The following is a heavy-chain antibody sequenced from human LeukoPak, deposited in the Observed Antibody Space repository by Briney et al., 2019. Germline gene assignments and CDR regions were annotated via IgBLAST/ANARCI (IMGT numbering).Heavy chain of an antibody. J-gene: IGHJ4*02. CDR1: GFTFSSYW. CDR3: ARAPTTVTTFDY. D-gene: IGHD4-17*01. Sequence: PGRSLRLSCAASGFTFSSYWMHWVRQAPGKGLVWVSRIDSDGSSTSYADSVKGRFTISRDNAKNTLYLQMNSLRAEDTAVYYCARAPTTVTTFDYWGQGTLVTVSS. V-gene: IGHV3-74*01. CDR2: IDSDGSST.